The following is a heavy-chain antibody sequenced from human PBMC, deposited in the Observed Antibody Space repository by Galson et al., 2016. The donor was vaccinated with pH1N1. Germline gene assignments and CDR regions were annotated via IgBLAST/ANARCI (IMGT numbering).Heavy chain of an antibody. D-gene: IGHD1-14*01. CDR3: AKAGSGQLRMAFLL. Sequence: SLRLSCAASGFTFTSYAMTWVRLAPGKGLEGVASIRGSGSGTFSADSVKGRFPISRDNSTNTLYSQMNNLRVDDTAGYYVAKAGSGQLRMAFLLWGQGTMFTVSS. V-gene: IGHV3-23*01. J-gene: IGHJ3*01. CDR1: GFTFTSYA. CDR2: IRGSGSGT.